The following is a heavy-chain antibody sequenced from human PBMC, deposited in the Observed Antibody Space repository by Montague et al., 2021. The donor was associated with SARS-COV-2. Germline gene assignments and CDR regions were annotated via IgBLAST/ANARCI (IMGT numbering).Heavy chain of an antibody. V-gene: IGHV4-39*01. CDR1: GDSTSRPNCY. D-gene: IGHD4-17*01. CDR3: ARHRNYGDHSLDNWFHP. CDR2: IYNSGTT. Sequence: SETLSLPCTVSGDSTSRPNCYWGWIRQAPGKGLDWIGTIYNSGTTYYNPSLKSRLTISIDTSKNQFSLKLTSVTAADTAVYYCARHRNYGDHSLDNWFHPWGQGTLATVSS. J-gene: IGHJ5*02.